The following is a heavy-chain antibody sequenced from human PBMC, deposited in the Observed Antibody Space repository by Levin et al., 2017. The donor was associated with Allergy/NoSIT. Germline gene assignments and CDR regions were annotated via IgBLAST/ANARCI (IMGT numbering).Heavy chain of an antibody. D-gene: IGHD1-1*01. CDR2: IIPIFGTA. CDR1: GGTFSSYA. Sequence: SVKVSCKASGGTFSSYAISWVRQAPGQGLEWMGGIIPIFGTANYAQKFQGRVTITADESTSTAYMELSSLRSEDTAVYYCASTLPTGTGGAFDIWGQGTMVTVSS. CDR3: ASTLPTGTGGAFDI. V-gene: IGHV1-69*13. J-gene: IGHJ3*02.